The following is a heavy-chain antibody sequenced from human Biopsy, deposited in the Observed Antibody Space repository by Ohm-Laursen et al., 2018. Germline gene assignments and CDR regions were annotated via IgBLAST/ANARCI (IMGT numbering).Heavy chain of an antibody. CDR1: GYTFTSYA. CDR3: ARTSIMDV. D-gene: IGHD2/OR15-2a*01. Sequence: SSVKVSCNASGYTFTSYAISWVRQAPGQGLEWMGRSIPMLGIANYAQKFQDRLTITSDKFTRTAYMELSSLRSEDTAVYYCARTSIMDVWGQGTTVTVSS. V-gene: IGHV1-69*04. CDR2: SIPMLGIA. J-gene: IGHJ6*02.